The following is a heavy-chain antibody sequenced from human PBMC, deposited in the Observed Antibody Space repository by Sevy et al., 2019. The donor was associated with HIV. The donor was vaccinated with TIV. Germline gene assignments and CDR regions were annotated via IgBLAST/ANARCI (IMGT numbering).Heavy chain of an antibody. Sequence: ASVKVSCKASGGTFTSYAISWVRQAPGLGLEWMGGIIPLLGTANYAQQFQGRVTITADESTSTVYMERSSLRSEDTAVYYCARDNLAVAGRGWFDPWGQGTLVTVSS. V-gene: IGHV1-69*13. J-gene: IGHJ5*02. CDR3: ARDNLAVAGRGWFDP. D-gene: IGHD6-19*01. CDR1: GGTFTSYA. CDR2: IIPLLGTA.